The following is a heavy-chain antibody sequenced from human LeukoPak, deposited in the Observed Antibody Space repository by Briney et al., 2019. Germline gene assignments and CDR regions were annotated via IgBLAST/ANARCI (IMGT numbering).Heavy chain of an antibody. CDR1: GFTFDDYA. V-gene: IGHV3-9*01. Sequence: GGSLRLSCAASGFTFDDYAMPWVRQAPGKVLEWVSGISWNSGSIGYADAVKGRFTSSRDNAKNSLYLQMNSLRAEDTALYYCAKEGSYGDYLWFDPWGQGTLVTVSS. CDR3: AKEGSYGDYLWFDP. J-gene: IGHJ5*02. D-gene: IGHD4-17*01. CDR2: ISWNSGSI.